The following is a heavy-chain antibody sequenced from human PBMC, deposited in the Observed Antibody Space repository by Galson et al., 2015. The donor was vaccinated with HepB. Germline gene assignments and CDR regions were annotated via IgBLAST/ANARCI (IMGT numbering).Heavy chain of an antibody. CDR3: ARDGLLITMVRGVVRAGAFDI. J-gene: IGHJ3*02. Sequence: SVKVSCKASGYTFTSYAMNWVRRAPGQGLEWMGWINTNTGNPTYAQGFTGRFVFSLDTSVSTAYLQISSLKAEDTAVYYCARDGLLITMVRGVVRAGAFDIWGQGTMVTVSS. D-gene: IGHD3-10*01. V-gene: IGHV7-4-1*02. CDR2: INTNTGNP. CDR1: GYTFTSYA.